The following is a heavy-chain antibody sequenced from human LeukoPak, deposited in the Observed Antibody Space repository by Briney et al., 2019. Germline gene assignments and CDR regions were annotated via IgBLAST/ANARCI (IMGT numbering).Heavy chain of an antibody. CDR3: VRRHDY. V-gene: IGHV3-66*01. J-gene: IGHJ4*02. CDR2: IYASGGA. CDR1: GFDVDDSF. Sequence: GGSLRLSCVASGFDVDDSFVIWVRQAPGQGLEWISIIYASGGAYHAESVKGRFSAFRDTSKNTYFLQMNNLRAGDTAIYYCVRRHDYWGQGTLVTVSS.